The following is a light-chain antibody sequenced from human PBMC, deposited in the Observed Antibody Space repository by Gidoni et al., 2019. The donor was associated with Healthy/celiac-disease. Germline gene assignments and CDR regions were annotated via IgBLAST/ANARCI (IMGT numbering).Light chain of an antibody. CDR1: QSVSSSY. V-gene: IGKV3-20*01. Sequence: VSTKSPGTLSLPPGERATLSSRASQSVSSSYVAWYQQKPGQAPRLFIYGAYSRAPGIPDRFSGSGSGTDFTLTSSRLEPEDFAVYYCQQYGSSPLTFGGGTKVEIK. CDR2: GAY. J-gene: IGKJ4*01. CDR3: QQYGSSPLT.